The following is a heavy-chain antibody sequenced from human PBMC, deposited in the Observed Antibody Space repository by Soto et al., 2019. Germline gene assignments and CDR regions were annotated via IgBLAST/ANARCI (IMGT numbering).Heavy chain of an antibody. Sequence: PSETLSLTCAVSGDSISGGDYYWSWIRQPPGKGLEWIGYIYYSGNTYYNPSLKSRITISLDTSKNQFSLKLSSVTAADTAVYYCARRGDGYNSYFDYWGQGTLVTVS. CDR1: GDSISGGDYY. CDR2: IYYSGNT. D-gene: IGHD5-12*01. CDR3: ARRGDGYNSYFDY. V-gene: IGHV4-30-4*01. J-gene: IGHJ4*02.